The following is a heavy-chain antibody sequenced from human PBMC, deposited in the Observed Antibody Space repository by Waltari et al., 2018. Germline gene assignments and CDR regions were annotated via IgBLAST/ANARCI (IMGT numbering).Heavy chain of an antibody. CDR1: GFTFSLFT. V-gene: IGHV3-21*06. D-gene: IGHD7-27*01. CDR3: TMAPDVPVRPTWG. J-gene: IGHJ4*02. Sequence: EVQLVDSGGGLVKPGGSLRLSCAASGFTFSLFTMNWVRQAPGRGLEWVSTISSSGSYIYYADSVKGRFTISRDNAKNSVYLQMNSLRVDDTAVYYCTMAPDVPVRPTWGWGQGSLVTVSS. CDR2: ISSSGSYI.